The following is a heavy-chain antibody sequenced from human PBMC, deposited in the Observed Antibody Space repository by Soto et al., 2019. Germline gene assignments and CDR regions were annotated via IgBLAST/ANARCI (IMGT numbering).Heavy chain of an antibody. CDR2: ISPYSGNT. Sequence: QVQLVQSGGEVKKPGASVKVSCKASGYTFTSYGISWVRQAPGQGREWRGWISPYSGNTNYAQKVQGRVTMTTDTSTSTAYMELKSLRSEDTAVYYCARIDYGSGSYYWGQGTLVTVSS. CDR3: ARIDYGSGSYY. D-gene: IGHD3-10*01. V-gene: IGHV1-18*01. J-gene: IGHJ4*02. CDR1: GYTFTSYG.